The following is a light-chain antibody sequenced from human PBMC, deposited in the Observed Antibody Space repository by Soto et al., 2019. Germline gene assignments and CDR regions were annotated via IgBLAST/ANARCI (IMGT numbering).Light chain of an antibody. CDR3: MQALQTPWT. Sequence: DIVMTQSPLSLPVTPGEAASISCRSSQSLLHSNGYNYLDWYLQKPGQSPQLLIYLGSNRASGVPDRFSGSGSGTDFTLKISRVEAEDVGVYYCMQALQTPWTLGQGTKVDIK. J-gene: IGKJ1*01. CDR2: LGS. V-gene: IGKV2-28*01. CDR1: QSLLHSNGYNY.